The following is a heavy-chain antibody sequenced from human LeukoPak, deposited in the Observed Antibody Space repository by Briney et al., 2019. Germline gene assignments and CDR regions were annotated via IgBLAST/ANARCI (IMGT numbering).Heavy chain of an antibody. Sequence: PSQTLSLTCTVSGGSISSGGYYWGWIRQHPGKGLEWIGYIYYSGSTYYNPSLKSRVTISVDTSKNQFSLKLSSVTAADTAVYYCARDTTIFGVGRYFDYWGQGTLVTVSS. V-gene: IGHV4-31*03. CDR1: GGSISSGGYY. CDR3: ARDTTIFGVGRYFDY. J-gene: IGHJ4*02. CDR2: IYYSGST. D-gene: IGHD3-3*01.